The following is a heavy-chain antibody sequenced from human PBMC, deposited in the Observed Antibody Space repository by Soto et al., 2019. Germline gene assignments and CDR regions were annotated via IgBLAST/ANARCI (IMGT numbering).Heavy chain of an antibody. V-gene: IGHV1-46*01. D-gene: IGHD3-16*01. CDR1: GYTFTSYY. CDR2: INPSGGST. Sequence: QVQLVQSGAEVKKPGASVKVSCKASGYTFTSYYMHWVRQAPGQGLEWMGIINPSGGSTSYAQKFRGRVTMNRDTSTSTVYVELSSLRSEDTAVYDCARGGRGQWFDYWGQGALVTVSS. CDR3: ARGGRGQWFDY. J-gene: IGHJ5*01.